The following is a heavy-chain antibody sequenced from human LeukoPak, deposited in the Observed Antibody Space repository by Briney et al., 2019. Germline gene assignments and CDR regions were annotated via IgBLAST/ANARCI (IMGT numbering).Heavy chain of an antibody. D-gene: IGHD1-26*01. CDR2: IKQDGREI. V-gene: IGHV3-7*01. Sequence: GGSLRPSCAASGFTLSSYWMSWVRQAPGKGLEWVANIKQDGREIYYVDSVKGRFTISRDNAKNSLYLQMNSLRAEDTAVYYCARDKQVGATYFDYWGQGTLVTVSS. J-gene: IGHJ4*02. CDR3: ARDKQVGATYFDY. CDR1: GFTLSSYW.